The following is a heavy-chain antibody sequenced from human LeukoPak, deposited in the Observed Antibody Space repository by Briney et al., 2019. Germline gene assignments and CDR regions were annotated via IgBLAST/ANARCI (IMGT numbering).Heavy chain of an antibody. Sequence: GGSLRLSCAASGFTFDDYGMSWVRQAPGKGLEWVGRTSHRAHSYTTKYAASVKGRFTVSRDDSKSSLYLQMNSLKTEDTAVYYCARVVWGIFYDNYYCMDVWGKGTTVIVSS. CDR1: GFTFDDYG. CDR2: TSHRAHSYTT. CDR3: ARVVWGIFYDNYYCMDV. V-gene: IGHV3-72*01. J-gene: IGHJ6*03. D-gene: IGHD2/OR15-2a*01.